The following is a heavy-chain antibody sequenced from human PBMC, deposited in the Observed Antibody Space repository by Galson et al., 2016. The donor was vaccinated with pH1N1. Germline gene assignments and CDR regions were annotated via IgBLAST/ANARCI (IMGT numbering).Heavy chain of an antibody. CDR1: FSFSTYG. D-gene: IGHD4-23*01. CDR3: AKGGAIGPNYNDGKISS. V-gene: IGHV3-23*01. CDR2: IRGSGDDT. J-gene: IGHJ5*02. Sequence: FSFSTYGMSWVRQAPGEGLDWVSGIRGSGDDTFYAHTVRGRFTISRDNSQNTPNLQMNGLTAVDTAIYYCAKGGAIGPNYNDGKISSWGQGALVTVPS.